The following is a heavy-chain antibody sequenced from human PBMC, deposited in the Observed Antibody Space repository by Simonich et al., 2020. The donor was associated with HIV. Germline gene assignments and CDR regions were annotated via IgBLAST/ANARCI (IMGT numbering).Heavy chain of an antibody. CDR2: IYYSRYT. D-gene: IGHD3-9*01. CDR3: ASCDWSQAEFGY. V-gene: IGHV4-38-2*01. Sequence: QVQLQESGPGLVKPSETLSLTCAVSGYSIRNGYYWGWIRQPPGQGLEWIGSIYYSRYTFNNPSLRGRVTIADATSKNWFSLKLSSVGAADTAIYYCASCDWSQAEFGYWGQGTLVTVSS. CDR1: GYSIRNGYY. J-gene: IGHJ4*02.